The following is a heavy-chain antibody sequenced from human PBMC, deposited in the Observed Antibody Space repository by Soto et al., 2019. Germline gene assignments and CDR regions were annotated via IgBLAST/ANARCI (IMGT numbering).Heavy chain of an antibody. D-gene: IGHD3-10*01. V-gene: IGHV4-30-4*01. J-gene: IGHJ5*02. CDR2: IYYSGST. CDR3: ARDMSMVRGVITKGWFDP. CDR1: GGSISSGDYY. Sequence: SETLSLTCTVSGGSISSGDYYWSWIRQPPGKGLEWIGYIYYSGSTYYNPSLKSRVTISVDTSKNQFSLKLSSVTAADTAVYYCARDMSMVRGVITKGWFDPWGQGTLVTV.